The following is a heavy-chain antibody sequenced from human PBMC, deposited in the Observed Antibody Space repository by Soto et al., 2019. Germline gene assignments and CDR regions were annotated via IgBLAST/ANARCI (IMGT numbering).Heavy chain of an antibody. CDR1: GGSISSYY. CDR2: IYYSGST. Sequence: PSETLSLTCTVSGGSISSYYWSWIRQPPGKGLEWIGYIYYSGSTNYNPSLKSRVTISVDTSKNQFSLKLSSVTAADTAVYYCARGRRTKGKNYFDYWGQGTLVTVSS. V-gene: IGHV4-59*01. J-gene: IGHJ4*02. CDR3: ARGRRTKGKNYFDY.